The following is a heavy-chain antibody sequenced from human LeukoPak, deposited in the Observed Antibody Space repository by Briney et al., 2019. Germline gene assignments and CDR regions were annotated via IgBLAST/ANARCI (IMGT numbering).Heavy chain of an antibody. CDR1: GYTFTGHY. V-gene: IGHV1-2*02. D-gene: IGHD6-13*01. CDR3: ARTLYIAAVPGGFDY. CDR2: INPKNAAT. Sequence: ASVKVSCKASGYTFTGHYIHWVRQAPGQGLEWMGWINPKNAATNYAQKFQGRVTMTRDTSTGTVYMEPSSLRSDDTAVFYCARTLYIAAVPGGFDYWGQGTLVTVSS. J-gene: IGHJ4*02.